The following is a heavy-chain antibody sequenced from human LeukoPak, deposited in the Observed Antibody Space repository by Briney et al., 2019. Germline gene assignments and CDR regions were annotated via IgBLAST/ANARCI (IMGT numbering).Heavy chain of an antibody. CDR3: ARQSPFDFWSGYLAGGYFDF. V-gene: IGHV4-39*07. CDR1: GGSISKNSYL. J-gene: IGHJ4*02. CDR2: VYHSGTT. Sequence: PSETLSLTCTASGGSISKNSYLWGSIRQPPGKGLEWIGSVYHSGTTYYNPSLKSRATISVDTSKNQFSLQLSSVTAADTAVYYCARQSPFDFWSGYLAGGYFDFWGQGTLVTVSS. D-gene: IGHD3-3*01.